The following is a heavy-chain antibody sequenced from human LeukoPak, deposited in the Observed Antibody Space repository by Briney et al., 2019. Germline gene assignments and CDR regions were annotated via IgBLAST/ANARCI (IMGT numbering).Heavy chain of an antibody. J-gene: IGHJ4*02. V-gene: IGHV6-1*01. CDR2: TYYRSKWYN. D-gene: IGHD1-26*01. CDR3: AKGGGSLDY. CDR1: GDSVSSNSAG. Sequence: SQTLSLTCAISGDSVSSNSAGWSWIRQSPSRSLEWLGRTYYRSKWYNDYAVFVKGRITINPDTSKNQFSLQLNSVTPEDTAVYYCAKGGGSLDYWGRGTLVTVSS.